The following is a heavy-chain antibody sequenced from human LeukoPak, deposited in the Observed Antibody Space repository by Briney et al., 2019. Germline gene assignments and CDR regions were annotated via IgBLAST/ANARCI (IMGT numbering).Heavy chain of an antibody. D-gene: IGHD2-2*01. J-gene: IGHJ4*02. CDR1: GFTFGDYA. CDR3: TRAISDIVVVLEDDY. V-gene: IGHV3-49*04. Sequence: GGSLRLSCTASGFTFGDYAMSWVRQAPGKGLEWVGFIRSKAYGGTTEYAASVKGRFTISGDDSKSIAYLQMNSLKTEDTAVYYCTRAISDIVVVLEDDYWGQGTLVTVSS. CDR2: IRSKAYGGTT.